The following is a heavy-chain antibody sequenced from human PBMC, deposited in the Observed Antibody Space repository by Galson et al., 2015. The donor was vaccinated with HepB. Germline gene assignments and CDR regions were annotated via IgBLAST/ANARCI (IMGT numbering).Heavy chain of an antibody. Sequence: SVKVSCKASGYTFTSYYMHWVRQAPGQGLEWMGIINPSGGSASYAQKFQGRVTMTRDTSTSTVYMELSSLRSEDTAVYYCASFSGSSSYAFDIWGQGTMVTVSS. CDR2: INPSGGSA. CDR1: GYTFTSYY. V-gene: IGHV1-46*03. J-gene: IGHJ3*02. CDR3: ASFSGSSSYAFDI. D-gene: IGHD6-13*01.